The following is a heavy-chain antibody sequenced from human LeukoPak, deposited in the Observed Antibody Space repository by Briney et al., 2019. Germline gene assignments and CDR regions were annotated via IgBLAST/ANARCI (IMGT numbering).Heavy chain of an antibody. V-gene: IGHV3-23*01. CDR2: ISGSGGST. J-gene: IGHJ6*02. Sequence: PGGSLRLSCAASGFTFSSYAMSWVRQAPGKGLEWVSAISGSGGSTYYADSVKGRFTISRDNSKNTLYLQMNSPRAEDTAVYYCAKDRKERGYSYGSNYYYYYGMDVWGQGTTVTVSS. D-gene: IGHD5-18*01. CDR1: GFTFSSYA. CDR3: AKDRKERGYSYGSNYYYYYGMDV.